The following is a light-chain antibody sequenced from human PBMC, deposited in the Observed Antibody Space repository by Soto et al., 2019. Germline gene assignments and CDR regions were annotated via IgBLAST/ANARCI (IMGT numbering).Light chain of an antibody. CDR1: QSVSSSY. CDR2: GAA. J-gene: IGKJ5*01. CDR3: QQYGSSPPIT. Sequence: EIVLTHSAGTLSLSPGERATLSCRASQSVSSSYLAWYQQKPGQAPRLLIYGAASRPTGIPDRFSGSGSGTDFTLTISRLEPEDFAVYYCQQYGSSPPITFGQGTRLEIK. V-gene: IGKV3-20*01.